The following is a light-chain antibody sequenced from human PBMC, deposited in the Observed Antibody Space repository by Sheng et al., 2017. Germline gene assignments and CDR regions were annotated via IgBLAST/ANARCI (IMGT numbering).Light chain of an antibody. V-gene: IGLV3-21*03. CDR1: NIGSKS. CDR3: QVWDSGSDHFYV. CDR2: DDS. Sequence: SYELTQPPSVSVAPGKTARITCGGNNIGSKSVHWYQQKPGQAPVVVVHDDSDRPSGIPDRFSGSNSGDTATLTISRVEAADEADYYCQVWDSGSDHFYVFGTGTKVTVL. J-gene: IGLJ1*01.